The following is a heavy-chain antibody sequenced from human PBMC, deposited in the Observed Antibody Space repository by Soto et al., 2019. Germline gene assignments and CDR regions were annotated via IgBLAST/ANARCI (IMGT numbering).Heavy chain of an antibody. J-gene: IGHJ4*02. CDR2: ISGSGGST. D-gene: IGHD7-27*01. Sequence: EVQLLESGGGLVQPGGSLRLSCAASGFTFSSYAMSWVRQAPGKGLEWVSAISGSGGSTYYADSVKARFTISRDNCTHTLFLQTNSLTSEDTAVHYCQKAEDHWGHDFDYWGQVALVTVSS. V-gene: IGHV3-23*01. CDR3: QKAEDHWGHDFDY. CDR1: GFTFSSYA.